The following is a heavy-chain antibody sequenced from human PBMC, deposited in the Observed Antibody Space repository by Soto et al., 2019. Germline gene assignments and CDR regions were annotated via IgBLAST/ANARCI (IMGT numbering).Heavy chain of an antibody. V-gene: IGHV1-69*12. CDR2: IIHIIPKL. CDR1: GGSFSTSA. D-gene: IGHD1-26*01. Sequence: QVHLVQSGAEVKKPGSSVKVSCRVPGGSFSTSAISWVRQAPGQGLEWMGGIIHIIPKLRYGQKFQDRVNITAHESTTTAYMELSNLRSADTAVYYCARAKDRVELGGNYCSATDVWGQGTKVTASS. CDR3: ARAKDRVELGGNYCSATDV. J-gene: IGHJ6*02.